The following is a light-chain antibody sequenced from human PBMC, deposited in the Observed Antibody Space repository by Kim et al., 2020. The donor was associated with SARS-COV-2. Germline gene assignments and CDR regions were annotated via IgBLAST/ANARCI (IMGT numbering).Light chain of an antibody. V-gene: IGKV1-5*01. CDR1: QSRNSW. J-gene: IGKJ1*01. CDR2: DAS. CDR3: QQYKNYFWT. Sequence: ESVGGSGIISCRASQSRNSWWAWNQKKTGKAPQVLIDDASKLESGVPSRFSGSGSGTEFTLTINSQQPDDFGSYYCQQYKNYFWTFGQGTKGDIK.